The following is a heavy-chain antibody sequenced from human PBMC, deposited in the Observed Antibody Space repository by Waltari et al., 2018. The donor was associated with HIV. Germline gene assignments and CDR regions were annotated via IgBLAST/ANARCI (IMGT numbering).Heavy chain of an antibody. V-gene: IGHV1-18*01. CDR3: ATGVRYYGP. D-gene: IGHD3-10*01. CDR2: VSARNGNK. J-gene: IGHJ5*02. CDR1: GHNFVNSI. Sequence: QIQLVQSGLEVKEPGASVRVSCKASGHNFVNSIIAWVRQAPGQGLEWMGWVSARNGNKFYAQKFQGRATLSKDTSSTTVYLELTNLKSDDTATYFCATGVRYYGPWGQGTRVTVSS.